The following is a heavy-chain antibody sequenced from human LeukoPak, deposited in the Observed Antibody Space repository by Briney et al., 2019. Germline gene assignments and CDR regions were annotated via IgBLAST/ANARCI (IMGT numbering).Heavy chain of an antibody. CDR1: GFTFSSYS. CDR2: ISSSSSTI. CDR3: ARDLVLQDGYSSSFGAEYFQH. V-gene: IGHV3-48*04. Sequence: PGGSLRLSCAASGFTFSSYSMNWVRQAPGKGLEWVSYISSSSSTIYYADSVKGRFTISRDNAKNSLYLQMNSLRAEDTAVYYCARDLVLQDGYSSSFGAEYFQHWAQGTRVTVPS. J-gene: IGHJ1*01. D-gene: IGHD6-6*01.